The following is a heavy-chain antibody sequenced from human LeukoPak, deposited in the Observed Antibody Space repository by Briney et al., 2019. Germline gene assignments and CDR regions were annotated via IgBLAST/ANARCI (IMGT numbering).Heavy chain of an antibody. V-gene: IGHV4-59*08. CDR3: ARGVIIFGYSAYAYY. Sequence: SQTLSLTCTASGGSISSYYWSWIRQHPGKGLEWIGYIYYSGRTNYNPSLKSRVTISVDTSKSQFSLKLCTVTAADTAVYYCARGVIIFGYSAYAYYWGQGTLVTVSS. CDR1: GGSISSYY. J-gene: IGHJ4*02. D-gene: IGHD5-12*01. CDR2: IYYSGRT.